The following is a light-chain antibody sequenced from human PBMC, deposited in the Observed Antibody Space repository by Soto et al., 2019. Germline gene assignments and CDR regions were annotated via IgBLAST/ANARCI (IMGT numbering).Light chain of an antibody. Sequence: QSVLTQPPSVSGAPGQRVTISCTGTTSNIGAGYDVYWYQHPPGAAPKLLIYDNNNRPSGVPDRFSGSKSGTSASLAITGLKAEDEAAYYCQSYDISVTGPLFGGGTKVTVL. CDR3: QSYDISVTGPL. CDR1: TSNIGAGYD. J-gene: IGLJ2*01. CDR2: DNN. V-gene: IGLV1-40*01.